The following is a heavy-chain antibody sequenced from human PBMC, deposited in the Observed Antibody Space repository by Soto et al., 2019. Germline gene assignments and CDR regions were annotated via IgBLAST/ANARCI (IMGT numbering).Heavy chain of an antibody. V-gene: IGHV5-51*01. J-gene: IGHJ5*02. CDR3: ARSYGSDRGDQTHNWFDP. Sequence: EVQLVQSGAEVKKPGESLKVSFKGSGYSFTSYWIGGVRQLPGKGLEWMGIIYPGDSDTRYSPSFQGQATITPDNSISTAYLQWGSLKDSDTAMYYWARSYGSDRGDQTHNWFDPWGQGTLVTVSS. D-gene: IGHD3-10*01. CDR1: GYSFTSYW. CDR2: IYPGDSDT.